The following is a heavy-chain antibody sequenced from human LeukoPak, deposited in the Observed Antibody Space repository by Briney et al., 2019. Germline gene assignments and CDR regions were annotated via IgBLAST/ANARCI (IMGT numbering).Heavy chain of an antibody. J-gene: IGHJ5*02. V-gene: IGHV3-74*01. D-gene: IGHD3-22*01. Sequence: GGSLRLSCAVSRFTFSSYSMNWVRQAPGKGLVWVSRINSDGINTSYADSVKGRFTISRDNAKNTLNLQMNSLRAEDTAVYYCARDLGQYYDTSDNWFDPWGQGTLVTVSS. CDR2: INSDGINT. CDR1: RFTFSSYS. CDR3: ARDLGQYYDTSDNWFDP.